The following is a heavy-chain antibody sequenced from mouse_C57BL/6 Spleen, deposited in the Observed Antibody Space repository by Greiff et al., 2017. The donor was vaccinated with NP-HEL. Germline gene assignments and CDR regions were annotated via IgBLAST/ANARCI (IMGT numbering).Heavy chain of an antibody. J-gene: IGHJ4*01. Sequence: VKLMESGPGLVQPSQSLSITCTVSGFSLTSYGVHWVRQSPGKGLEWLGVIWSGGSTDYNAAFISRLSISKDNSKSQVFFKMNSLQADDTAIYYCARASPITTVVGGYAMDYWGQGTSVTVSS. CDR1: GFSLTSYG. D-gene: IGHD1-1*01. CDR3: ARASPITTVVGGYAMDY. V-gene: IGHV2-2*01. CDR2: IWSGGST.